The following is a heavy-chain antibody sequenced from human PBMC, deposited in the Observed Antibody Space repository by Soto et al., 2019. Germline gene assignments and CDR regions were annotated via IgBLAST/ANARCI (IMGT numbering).Heavy chain of an antibody. CDR1: GGSISSTFSF. V-gene: IGHV4-39*07. D-gene: IGHD3-16*01. J-gene: IGHJ4*02. CDR3: AREGGESSDGLYYFDS. CDR2: IYYSGST. Sequence: PSETLSLTCTVSGGSISSTFSFWGWIRQPPGKGLEWIGTIYYSGSTYYNPSLKSRVTISVDTSKNQFSLKLSSVTAADTAVYFCAREGGESSDGLYYFDSWGQGSLVTVSS.